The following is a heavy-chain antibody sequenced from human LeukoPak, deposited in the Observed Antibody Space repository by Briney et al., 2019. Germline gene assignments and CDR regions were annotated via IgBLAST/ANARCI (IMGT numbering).Heavy chain of an antibody. V-gene: IGHV1-2*02. CDR1: GYIFTGQY. CDR3: ATRQTGSFDY. Sequence: ASVKVSCKASGYIFTGQYMHWVRQAPGQGLEWMGWINPNSGDTNYAQKFQGRVTMTRDTSISTAYMELNWLRSDDTAVYYCATRQTGSFDYWGQGTLVTVSS. CDR2: INPNSGDT. D-gene: IGHD1-1*01. J-gene: IGHJ4*02.